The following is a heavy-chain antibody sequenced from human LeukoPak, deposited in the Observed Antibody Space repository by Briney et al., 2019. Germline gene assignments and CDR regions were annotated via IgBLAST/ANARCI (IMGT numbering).Heavy chain of an antibody. Sequence: SETLSLTCTVSGGSVSSGSYYWSWIRQPPGKGLEWIGYIYYSGSTNYNPSLMSRVTISVDTSKNQFSLKLSSVTAADTAVYYCAGWDCSSTNCYRPAPQNWYFDLWGRGTLVTVSS. D-gene: IGHD2-2*02. V-gene: IGHV4-61*01. CDR1: GGSVSSGSYY. CDR3: AGWDCSSTNCYRPAPQNWYFDL. CDR2: IYYSGST. J-gene: IGHJ2*01.